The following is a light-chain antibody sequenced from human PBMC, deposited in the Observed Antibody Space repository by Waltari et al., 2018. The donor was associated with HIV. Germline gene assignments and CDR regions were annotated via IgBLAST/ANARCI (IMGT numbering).Light chain of an antibody. CDR3: HQHSS. CDR2: DAS. V-gene: IGKV3-11*01. J-gene: IGKJ2*03. Sequence: EIVLTQSPATLSLSPGDRATLSCRASQSVSTYLAWYQQKPGQAPRLLLYDASNRATGIPARFRGSGSGTDFTLTISSLEPEDFAVYYCHQHSSFGQGTKLEI. CDR1: QSVSTY.